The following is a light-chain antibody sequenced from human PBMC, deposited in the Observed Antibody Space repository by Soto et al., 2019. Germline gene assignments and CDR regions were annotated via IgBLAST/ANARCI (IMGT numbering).Light chain of an antibody. J-gene: IGKJ2*01. CDR2: GAS. CDR1: QSVSSSY. Sequence: EIVLTQSPGTLSSSPGERATLSCRASQSVSSSYLAWYQQKPGQAPRLLIYGASSRATGIPDRFSGSGSGTDFTLTISRLEPEDCAVYYCQQYGSSPRTFVQGTKLEIK. V-gene: IGKV3-20*01. CDR3: QQYGSSPRT.